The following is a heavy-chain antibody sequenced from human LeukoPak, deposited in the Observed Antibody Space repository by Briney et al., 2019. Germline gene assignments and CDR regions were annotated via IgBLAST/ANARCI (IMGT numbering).Heavy chain of an antibody. CDR2: IYSSRRYK. CDR3: ARVGGHCTSTSCPTPDY. J-gene: IGHJ4*02. CDR1: GFTFSSYN. D-gene: IGHD2-2*01. Sequence: GGSLRLSCAASGFTFSSYNMDWVRQAPGKGLEWVSVIYSSRRYKYQADSVKGRFTISRDNAKSSVFLQMNSLRAEDTAVYYCARVGGHCTSTSCPTPDYWGRGTLVTVSS. V-gene: IGHV3-21*01.